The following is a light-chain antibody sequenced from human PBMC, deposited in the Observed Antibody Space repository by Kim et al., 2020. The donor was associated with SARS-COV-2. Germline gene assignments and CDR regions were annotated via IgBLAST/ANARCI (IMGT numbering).Light chain of an antibody. V-gene: IGLV3-19*01. J-gene: IGLJ3*02. CDR2: GKN. CDR1: SLRSYY. Sequence: SSELTQDSAVSVALGQTVRITCQGDSLRSYYATWYQQKPGQAPILVIYGKNNRPSGIPDRFAGSSSGNTASLTITETQAGDEADYYCNSRDSNDNVVFGGGTKLTVL. CDR3: NSRDSNDNVV.